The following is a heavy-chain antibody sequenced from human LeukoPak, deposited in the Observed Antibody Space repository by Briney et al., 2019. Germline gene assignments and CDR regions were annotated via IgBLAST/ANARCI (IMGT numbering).Heavy chain of an antibody. V-gene: IGHV3-73*01. CDR3: ATPNEGNWFDP. CDR2: IRDKGYGHAT. CDR1: GFTFSDSA. Sequence: GGSLRLSCAASGFTFSDSAIHWVRQASGKGLEWVGRIRDKGYGHATAYAASVKGRFTLSRDDSRNTAYLQMDSLKTEDTALYYCATPNEGNWFDPWGQGTLVTVSS. D-gene: IGHD2-8*01. J-gene: IGHJ5*02.